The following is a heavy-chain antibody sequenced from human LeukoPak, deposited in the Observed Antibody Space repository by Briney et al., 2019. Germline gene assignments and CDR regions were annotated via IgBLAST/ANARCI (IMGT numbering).Heavy chain of an antibody. Sequence: SVKVSCKASGGTFSSYAISWVRQAPGQGLEWMGGIIPIFGTANYARKFQGRVTITTDESTSTAYMELSGLRSEDTAVYYCATAWFEQLVVAGALDIWGQGTMVTVSS. CDR2: IIPIFGTA. J-gene: IGHJ3*02. D-gene: IGHD6-6*01. CDR3: ATAWFEQLVVAGALDI. V-gene: IGHV1-69*05. CDR1: GGTFSSYA.